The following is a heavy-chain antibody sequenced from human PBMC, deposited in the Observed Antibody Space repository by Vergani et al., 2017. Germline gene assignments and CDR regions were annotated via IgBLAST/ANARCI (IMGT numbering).Heavy chain of an antibody. CDR3: ARQTVIAAAGHDAFDI. CDR2: INPNSGGT. Sequence: QVQLVQSGAEVKKPGASVKVSCKASGYTFTGYYMHWVRQAPGQGLEWMGWINPNSGGTNYAQKFQGRVTMTRDTSISTAYMELSRLRSDDTAVYYCARQTVIAAAGHDAFDIWGQGTMVTVSS. J-gene: IGHJ3*02. CDR1: GYTFTGYY. D-gene: IGHD6-13*01. V-gene: IGHV1-2*02.